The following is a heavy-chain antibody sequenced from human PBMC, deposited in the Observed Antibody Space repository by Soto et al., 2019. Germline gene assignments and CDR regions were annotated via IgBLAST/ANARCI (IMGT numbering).Heavy chain of an antibody. D-gene: IGHD3-10*01. CDR2: IIPIFGTA. Sequence: SVKVSCKASGGTFSSYAISWVRQAPGQGLEWMGGIIPIFGTANYAQKFQGRVTITADESTSTAYMELSSLRSEDTAVYYCAKIWFGEFNYYYYGMDVWGQGTTVTVAS. J-gene: IGHJ6*02. V-gene: IGHV1-69*13. CDR1: GGTFSSYA. CDR3: AKIWFGEFNYYYYGMDV.